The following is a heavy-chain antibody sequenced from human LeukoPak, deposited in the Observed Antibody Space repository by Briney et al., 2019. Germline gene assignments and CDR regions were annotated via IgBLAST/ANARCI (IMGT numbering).Heavy chain of an antibody. J-gene: IGHJ5*02. CDR3: AREGEYSNRLDP. V-gene: IGHV4-61*02. D-gene: IGHD4-11*01. CDR1: GGSISSGSYY. Sequence: SETLSLTCTVSGGSISSGSYYWSWIRQPAGKGLEWIGRFYTSGSTDYNPPLKSRVTISVDTSKNQFSLKLSSVTAADTAVYYCAREGEYSNRLDPWGQGTLVTVSS. CDR2: FYTSGST.